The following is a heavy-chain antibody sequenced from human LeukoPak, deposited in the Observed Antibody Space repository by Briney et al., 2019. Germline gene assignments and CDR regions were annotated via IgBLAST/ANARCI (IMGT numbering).Heavy chain of an antibody. CDR2: IIPILGIA. V-gene: IGHV1-69*04. CDR1: GGTFSSYA. J-gene: IGHJ4*02. D-gene: IGHD6-19*01. Sequence: SVKVSCKASGGTFSSYAISWVRQAPGQGLEWMGRIIPILGIANYAQKFQGRVTITADKSTSTAYMELSSLRSEDTAVYYCARPTWGSGWYFDYWGQGTLVTVSS. CDR3: ARPTWGSGWYFDY.